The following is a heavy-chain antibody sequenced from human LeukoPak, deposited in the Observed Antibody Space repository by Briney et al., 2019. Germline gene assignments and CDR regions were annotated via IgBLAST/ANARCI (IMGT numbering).Heavy chain of an antibody. D-gene: IGHD3-22*01. CDR2: IYYSGST. J-gene: IGHJ4*02. Sequence: SETLSLTCSVSGGSVSTGNYYWSWIRQPPGKGLEWIGYIYYSGSTNYNPSLKSRVTISVDTSKNQFSLKLSSVTAADTAVYYCAGAPYYDPANFDYWGQGTLVTVSS. CDR1: GGSVSTGNYY. CDR3: AGAPYYDPANFDY. V-gene: IGHV4-61*01.